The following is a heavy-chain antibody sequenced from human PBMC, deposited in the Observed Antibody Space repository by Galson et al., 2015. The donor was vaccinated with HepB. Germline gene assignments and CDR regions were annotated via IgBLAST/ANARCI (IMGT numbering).Heavy chain of an antibody. V-gene: IGHV3-30*18. Sequence: SLRLSCAASGFSFSSYAMHWVRQPPGKGLEWVAHILYDGETKYYGDSVRCRFTISRDNSMLYLQMNSLRSEDTAVYFCAKDDSRTYMDVGGRGTTVIVSS. CDR3: AKDDSRTYMDV. CDR1: GFSFSSYA. J-gene: IGHJ6*03. CDR2: ILYDGETK.